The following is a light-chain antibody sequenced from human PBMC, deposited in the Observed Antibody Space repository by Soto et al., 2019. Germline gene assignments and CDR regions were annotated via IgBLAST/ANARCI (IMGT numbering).Light chain of an antibody. CDR1: PSDAGSYDL. CDR3: CSYAGSGTFNWV. CDR2: EVS. J-gene: IGLJ3*02. V-gene: IGLV2-23*02. Sequence: QSALTQPASVSGSPGQSITISCTGTPSDAGSYDLVSWYQQHPGNAPKLMIFEVSKRPSGISHRFSGSKSGDTASLTISGLQADDEADYYCCSYAGSGTFNWVFGGGTKLTVL.